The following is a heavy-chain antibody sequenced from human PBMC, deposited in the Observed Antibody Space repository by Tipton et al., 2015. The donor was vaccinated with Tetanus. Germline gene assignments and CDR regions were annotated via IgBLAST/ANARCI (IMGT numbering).Heavy chain of an antibody. CDR3: ARDPGIASAGLWFDP. Sequence: TLSLTCTVSGASIGSISYYWSWIRQPPGKGLEWIGYTYYSGDTYLNPSLESRVSMSVDTSKNQFSLKLTSVTVADTAVYYCARDPGIASAGLWFDPWGQGTLVTVSS. V-gene: IGHV4-31*03. J-gene: IGHJ5*02. D-gene: IGHD6-13*01. CDR1: GASIGSISYY. CDR2: TYYSGDT.